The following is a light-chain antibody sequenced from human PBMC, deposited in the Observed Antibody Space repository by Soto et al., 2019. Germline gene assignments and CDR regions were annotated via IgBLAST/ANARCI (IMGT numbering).Light chain of an antibody. CDR2: LNSDGSH. Sequence: QLVLTQSPSASASLGASVKLTCTLSSGHSSYAIAWHQQQPEKGPRYLMKLNSDGSHSKGDGIPDRFSGSSSGAERYLTISSLQSEDEADYYCQTWVTGIYVFGTGNKVTVL. CDR3: QTWVTGIYV. J-gene: IGLJ1*01. V-gene: IGLV4-69*01. CDR1: SGHSSYA.